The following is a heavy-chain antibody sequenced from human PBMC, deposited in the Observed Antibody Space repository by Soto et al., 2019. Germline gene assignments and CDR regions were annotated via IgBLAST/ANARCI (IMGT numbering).Heavy chain of an antibody. CDR2: ISGSGGST. CDR3: AKAPEAYYDFWSGYLCYFDY. D-gene: IGHD3-3*01. J-gene: IGHJ4*02. CDR1: GFTFSSYA. Sequence: GGSLRLSCAASGFTFSSYAMSWVRQAPGKGLEWVSAISGSGGSTYYADSVKGRFTISRDNSKKTLYLEMNSLRAEDTAVYYCAKAPEAYYDFWSGYLCYFDYWGQGTLVTVSS. V-gene: IGHV3-23*01.